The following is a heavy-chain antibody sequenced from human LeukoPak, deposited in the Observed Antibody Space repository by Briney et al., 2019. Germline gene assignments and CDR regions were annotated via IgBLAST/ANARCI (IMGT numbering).Heavy chain of an antibody. V-gene: IGHV3-53*01. CDR2: IYTGGNT. J-gene: IGHJ4*02. Sequence: GGSLRLSCAASGFTVDSNYLSWVRQAPGKGLEWVSTIYTGGNTYYAASVKGRFTISRGFSKNTVFLHMNSLRAEDTAMYYCARGDDSGYYDYFDYWGQGALVTVSS. D-gene: IGHD3-22*01. CDR1: GFTVDSNY. CDR3: ARGDDSGYYDYFDY.